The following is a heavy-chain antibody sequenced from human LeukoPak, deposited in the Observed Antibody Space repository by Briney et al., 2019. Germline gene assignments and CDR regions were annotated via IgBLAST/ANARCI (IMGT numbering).Heavy chain of an antibody. CDR1: GFTFSSYA. CDR2: ISYDGSNK. CDR3: AKELQWLVILSRHYSTFDY. D-gene: IGHD6-19*01. Sequence: GGSLRLSCAASGFTFSSYAMHWVRQAPGKGLEWVAVISYDGSNKYYADSVKGRFTISRDNSKNTLYLQMNSLRAEDTAVYYCAKELQWLVILSRHYSTFDYWGQGTLVTVSS. V-gene: IGHV3-30*04. J-gene: IGHJ4*02.